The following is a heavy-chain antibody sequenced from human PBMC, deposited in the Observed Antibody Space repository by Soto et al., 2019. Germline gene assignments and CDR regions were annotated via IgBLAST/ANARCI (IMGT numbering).Heavy chain of an antibody. CDR2: ITNDGRRT. CDR1: GFTISSHN. D-gene: IGHD3-10*01. CDR3: VRDWFGEFH. Sequence: PGGSLRLSCTDSGFTISSHNMHWVRQVPGKGLVWVSHITNDGRRTNYADSVKGRFTISRDNAKNTLYLQMNSLRAEDTAVYYCVRDWFGEFHWGQGTLVTVSS. J-gene: IGHJ4*02. V-gene: IGHV3-74*01.